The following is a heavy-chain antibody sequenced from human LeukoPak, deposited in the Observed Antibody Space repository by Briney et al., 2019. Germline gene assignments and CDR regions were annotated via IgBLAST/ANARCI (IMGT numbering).Heavy chain of an antibody. CDR2: LHSDGNNK. V-gene: IGHV3-30*02. J-gene: IGHJ1*01. CDR3: ARSLSAREYFDH. D-gene: IGHD6-25*01. CDR1: GFTLSSHG. Sequence: GGSLRLPCVTSGFTLSSHGMHWVRQTPGKGLEWVAFLHSDGNNKYYADAVKGRFTISRDNSKNTVHLQMNSLRPEDTAVYYCARSLSAREYFDHWGQGTLVTVSS.